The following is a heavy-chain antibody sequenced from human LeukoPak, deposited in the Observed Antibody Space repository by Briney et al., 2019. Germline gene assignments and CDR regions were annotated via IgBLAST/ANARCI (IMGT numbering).Heavy chain of an antibody. V-gene: IGHV3-30*18. Sequence: SGGSLRLSCAASGFTFSSYGMHWVRQAPGKGLEWVAVISYDGSNKYYADSVKGRFTISRDNSKNTLYLQMNSLRAEDTAVYYCAKAISYRSGGFDYWGQGTLVTVSS. CDR2: ISYDGSNK. CDR3: AKAISYRSGGFDY. CDR1: GFTFSSYG. D-gene: IGHD3-3*01. J-gene: IGHJ4*02.